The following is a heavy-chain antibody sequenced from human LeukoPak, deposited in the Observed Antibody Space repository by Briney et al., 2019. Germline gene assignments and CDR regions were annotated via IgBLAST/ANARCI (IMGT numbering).Heavy chain of an antibody. CDR3: APRGTYYYFDF. CDR1: GFTFSSYE. D-gene: IGHD1-26*01. V-gene: IGHV3-48*03. CDR2: ISSTGATM. J-gene: IGHJ4*02. Sequence: GGSLRLSCAASGFTFSSYEMNWVRQPPGKGLEWVSYISSTGATMYYADSVKGRFTISRDNAKNSLYLQMNSLRAEDTAVYYCAPRGTYYYFDFWGQGTLVTVSS.